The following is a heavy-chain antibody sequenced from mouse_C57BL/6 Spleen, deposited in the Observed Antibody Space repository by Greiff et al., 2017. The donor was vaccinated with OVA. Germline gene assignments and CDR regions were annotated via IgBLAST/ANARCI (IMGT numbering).Heavy chain of an antibody. J-gene: IGHJ1*03. CDR3: ARRTTTGYCDV. Sequence: QVQLQQSGPELVKPGASVKISCKASGYAFSSSWMNWVKQRPGKGLEWIGRIYPGDGDTNYNGKFKGKATLTADKSSSTAYMQLSSLTSEDSAVYFCARRTTTGYCDVWGTGTTVTVSS. CDR2: IYPGDGDT. V-gene: IGHV1-82*01. CDR1: GYAFSSSW. D-gene: IGHD5-5*01.